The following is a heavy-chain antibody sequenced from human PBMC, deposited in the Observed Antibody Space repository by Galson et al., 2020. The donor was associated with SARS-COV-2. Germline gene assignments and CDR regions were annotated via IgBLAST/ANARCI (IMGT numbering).Heavy chain of an antibody. CDR3: AKDYYPTTTSDWFDS. CDR1: RFSFANYA. D-gene: IGHD3-10*01. CDR2: MSPDGSNK. V-gene: IGHV3-30*18. J-gene: IGHJ5*01. Sequence: GGSLRLSCAASRFSFANYAMHWVRQAPGKGPEWVAGMSPDGSNKYYADSVKGRVTTSRDNSKNTQYLQMNSLRAEATAVYYCAKDYYPTTTSDWFDSWGQGTLVTGSS.